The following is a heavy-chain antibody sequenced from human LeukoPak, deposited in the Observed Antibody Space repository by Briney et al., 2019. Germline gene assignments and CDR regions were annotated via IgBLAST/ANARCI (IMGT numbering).Heavy chain of an antibody. D-gene: IGHD3-22*01. V-gene: IGHV1-69*04. CDR3: ARDGPIYYDSSGYYLNWFDP. Sequence: SVKVSCKASGGTFSSYAISWVRQAPGQGLEWMGRIIPILGIANYAQKFQGRVTITADKSTSTAYMELSSLRSEDTAVYYCARDGPIYYDSSGYYLNWFDPWGQGTLVTVSS. J-gene: IGHJ5*02. CDR1: GGTFSSYA. CDR2: IIPILGIA.